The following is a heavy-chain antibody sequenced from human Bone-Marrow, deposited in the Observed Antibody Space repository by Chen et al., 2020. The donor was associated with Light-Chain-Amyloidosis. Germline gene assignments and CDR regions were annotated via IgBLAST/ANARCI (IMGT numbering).Heavy chain of an antibody. D-gene: IGHD1-1*01. J-gene: IGHJ6*02. CDR3: ARVGIIGTGGMDV. CDR2: INPNSGDT. V-gene: IGHV1-2*02. CDR1: GYTFTGNY. Sequence: QLVQSGAEVKKPGASVKVSCKASGYTFTGNYIHWVRQAPGQGLEWMGCINPNSGDTHYPQKFQGRVTMTRDTSIRTAYMDLSSLTSDDTAIYYCARVGIIGTGGMDVWGQGTTVTVSS.